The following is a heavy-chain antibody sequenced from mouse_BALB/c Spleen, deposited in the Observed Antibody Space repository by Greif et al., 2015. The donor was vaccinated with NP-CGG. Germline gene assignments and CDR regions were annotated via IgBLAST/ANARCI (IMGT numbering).Heavy chain of an antibody. Sequence: VQLQQSGPELVKPGASVKISCKASGYAFSSSWMNWVKQRPGQGLEWIGRIYPGDGDTNYNGKFKGKATLTADKSSSTAYMQLSSLTSVDSAVYFCARYDYGAYWGQGTLVTVSA. V-gene: IGHV1-82*01. J-gene: IGHJ3*01. CDR1: GYAFSSSW. CDR2: IYPGDGDT. CDR3: ARYDYGAY. D-gene: IGHD2-4*01.